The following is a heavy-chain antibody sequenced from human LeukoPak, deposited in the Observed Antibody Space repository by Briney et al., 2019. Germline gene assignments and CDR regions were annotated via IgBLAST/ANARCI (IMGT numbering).Heavy chain of an antibody. Sequence: GGSLRLSCAASGFTFGNSWMHWVRQAPGKGLVWVSRINTDGSTTTYADSVKGRFTTSRDNAKNTVYLQMNSLRAEDTAVYYCANSYSPPHYWGQGTLVTVSS. V-gene: IGHV3-74*01. D-gene: IGHD3-10*01. J-gene: IGHJ4*02. CDR2: INTDGSTT. CDR3: ANSYSPPHY. CDR1: GFTFGNSW.